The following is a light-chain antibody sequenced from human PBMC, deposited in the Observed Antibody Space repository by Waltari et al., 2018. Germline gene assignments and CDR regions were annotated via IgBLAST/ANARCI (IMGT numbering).Light chain of an antibody. V-gene: IGKV1-5*03. J-gene: IGKJ2*03. CDR3: EQYNSYRYC. CDR2: KAS. CDR1: QSISSW. Sequence: DIQMTQSPSTLSASLAGRVSITCRASQSISSWLAWYQQKPGKAPKLPRYKASSLESGVLSRFSGSGSGTECTLTISRLQPDDFAIYYCEQYNSYRYCFCEGTKLEIK.